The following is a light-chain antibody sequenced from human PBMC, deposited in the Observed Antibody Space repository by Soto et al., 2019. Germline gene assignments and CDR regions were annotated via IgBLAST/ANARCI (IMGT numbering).Light chain of an antibody. CDR1: QTISSW. J-gene: IGKJ2*01. Sequence: DIQMTQSPSTLSASVGDRVTVTCRASQTISSWLAWYQQKPGKAPKLLIYKASSLESGVPSRCSRSGSGTEFTLTISSLQPDDFAPYSCHQYNSYPHTFGQGTKVDVK. CDR3: HQYNSYPHT. V-gene: IGKV1-5*03. CDR2: KAS.